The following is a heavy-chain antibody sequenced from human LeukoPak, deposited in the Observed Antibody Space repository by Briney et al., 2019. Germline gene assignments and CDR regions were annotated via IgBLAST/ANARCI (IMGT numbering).Heavy chain of an antibody. CDR1: GYTFTGYY. D-gene: IGHD6-19*01. J-gene: IGHJ5*02. CDR2: INPNSGGT. V-gene: IGHV1-2*02. CDR3: ARPSSGWYNWFDP. Sequence: GASVKVSCKASGYTFTGYYMHWVRQAPGQGLEWMGWINPNSGGTNYAQKFQGRVTMTRDTSISTAYMELSRLRSDDTAVYYCARPSSGWYNWFDPWGQGTLVTVSS.